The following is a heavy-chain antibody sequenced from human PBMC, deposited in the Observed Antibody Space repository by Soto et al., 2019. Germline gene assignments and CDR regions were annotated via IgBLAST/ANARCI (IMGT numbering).Heavy chain of an antibody. CDR1: GLTFSSYS. D-gene: IGHD3-10*01. Sequence: GGSLRLSCAASGLTFSSYSMNWVRQAPGKGLEWVSYISSSSSTIYYADSVKGRFTISRDNAKNSLYLQMNSLRAEDTAVYYCAKSGLWFGDFHYYGMDVWGQGTTVTVSS. CDR3: AKSGLWFGDFHYYGMDV. J-gene: IGHJ6*02. V-gene: IGHV3-48*01. CDR2: ISSSSSTI.